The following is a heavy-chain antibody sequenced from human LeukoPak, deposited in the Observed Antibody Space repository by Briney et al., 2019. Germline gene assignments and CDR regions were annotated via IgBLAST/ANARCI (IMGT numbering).Heavy chain of an antibody. CDR2: IIPILGIA. CDR3: ARGPTRYSGYEGPTNFDY. Sequence: EASVKVSCKASGGTFSSYAISWVRQAPGQGLEWMGRIIPILGIANYAQKFQGRVTITADKSTSTAYMELSSLRSEDTAVYYCARGPTRYSGYEGPTNFDYWGQGTLVTVSS. V-gene: IGHV1-69*04. CDR1: GGTFSSYA. D-gene: IGHD5-12*01. J-gene: IGHJ4*02.